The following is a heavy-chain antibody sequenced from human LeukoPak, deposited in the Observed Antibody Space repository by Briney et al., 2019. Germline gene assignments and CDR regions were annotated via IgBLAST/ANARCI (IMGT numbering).Heavy chain of an antibody. CDR1: GYTFTIYA. J-gene: IGHJ4*02. Sequence: ASVTVSCTSSGYTFTIYAMHWVRQAPGQGREWMGWMTPSGGTNYPQKVQGRVAITSDTSINTAYMDLSRRTSDDTAVYYCARDRYGDGFAHFDYWGQGALVTVSS. CDR2: MTPSGGT. CDR3: ARDRYGDGFAHFDY. D-gene: IGHD5-24*01. V-gene: IGHV1-2*02.